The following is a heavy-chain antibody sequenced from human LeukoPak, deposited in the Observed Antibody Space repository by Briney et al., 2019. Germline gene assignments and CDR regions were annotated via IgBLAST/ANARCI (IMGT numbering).Heavy chain of an antibody. CDR3: ARSPRYCSGGSCPPGYYYYGMDV. CDR2: ISAYNGNT. Sequence: ASVKVSCKASGYTFTSYCISWVRQAPGQGLEGMGWISAYNGNTNYSQKLQGRVTMTTDTSTSTAYMELRSLISDDTAVYYCARSPRYCSGGSCPPGYYYYGMDVWGQGTTVTVSS. CDR1: GYTFTSYC. V-gene: IGHV1-18*01. J-gene: IGHJ6*02. D-gene: IGHD2-15*01.